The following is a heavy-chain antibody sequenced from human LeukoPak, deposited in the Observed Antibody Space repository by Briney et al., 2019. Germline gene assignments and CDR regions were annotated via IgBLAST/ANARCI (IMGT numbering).Heavy chain of an antibody. V-gene: IGHV3-23*01. CDR1: GFTFSSYA. CDR2: ISGSGGST. Sequence: GSLRLSCAASGFTFSSYAMSWVRPAPGKGLEWVSAISGSGGSTYYADSVKGRFTISRDNSKNTLYLQMNSLRAEDTAVYYCAHPRDFWSGYHYYFDYWGQGTLVTVSS. CDR3: AHPRDFWSGYHYYFDY. D-gene: IGHD3-3*01. J-gene: IGHJ4*02.